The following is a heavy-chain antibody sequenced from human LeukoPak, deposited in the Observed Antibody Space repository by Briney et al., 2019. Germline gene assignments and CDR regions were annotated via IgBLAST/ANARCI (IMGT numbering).Heavy chain of an antibody. J-gene: IGHJ6*03. CDR1: GGSISSYY. CDR2: IYYSGST. CDR3: ARGFPYSSSWYYYYYMDV. V-gene: IGHV4-59*12. Sequence: PSETLSLTCTVSGGSISSYYWSWIRQPPGKGLEWIGYIYYSGSTNYNPSLKSRVTISVDTSKNQFSLKLSSVTAADTAVYYCARGFPYSSSWYYYYYMDVWGKGTTVTVSS. D-gene: IGHD6-13*01.